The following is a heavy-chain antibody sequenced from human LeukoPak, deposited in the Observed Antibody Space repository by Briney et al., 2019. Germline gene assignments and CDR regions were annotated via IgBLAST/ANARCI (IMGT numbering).Heavy chain of an antibody. CDR3: AKDHSSGDAFDI. CDR2: ISYDGSNK. V-gene: IGHV3-30*18. D-gene: IGHD6-19*01. J-gene: IGHJ3*02. Sequence: GGSLRLSCAASGFTFSSYGMHWVRQAPGKGLERVAVISYDGSNKYYADSVKGRFTISRDNSKNTLYLQMNSLRAEDTAVYYCAKDHSSGDAFDIWGQGTMVTVSS. CDR1: GFTFSSYG.